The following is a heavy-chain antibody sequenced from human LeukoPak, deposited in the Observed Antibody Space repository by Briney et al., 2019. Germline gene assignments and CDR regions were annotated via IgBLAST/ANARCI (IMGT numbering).Heavy chain of an antibody. V-gene: IGHV4-4*07. J-gene: IGHJ6*03. CDR2: IYTSGST. CDR1: GGSISSYY. CDR3: ARGRSVAELNYYYMDV. Sequence: SETLSLTCTVSGGSISSYYWSWIRQPAGKGLEWIGRIYTSGSTNYNPSLKSRVTMSVDTSKNQFSLKLRSVTAADTAVYYCARGRSVAELNYYYMDVWGKGTTVTISS. D-gene: IGHD6-19*01.